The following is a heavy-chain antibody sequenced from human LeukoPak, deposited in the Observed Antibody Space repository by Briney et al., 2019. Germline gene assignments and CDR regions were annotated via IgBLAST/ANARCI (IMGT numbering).Heavy chain of an antibody. CDR2: ILNDGSDK. J-gene: IGHJ4*02. CDR1: GFTLSRYA. D-gene: IGHD4-11*01. Sequence: PGGSLRLSCAASGFTLSRYAMHWVRQAPGKGLQWVAVILNDGSDKYYEDSVKGRFTISRDNSKQTVYLQLSSLRVEDTAVYSCAKDAERGFDFSNSLQPWGQGTLVTVSS. CDR3: AKDAERGFDFSNSLQP. V-gene: IGHV3-30*02.